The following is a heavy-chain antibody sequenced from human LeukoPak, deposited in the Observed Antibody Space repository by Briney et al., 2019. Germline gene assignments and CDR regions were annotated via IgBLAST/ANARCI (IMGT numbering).Heavy chain of an antibody. V-gene: IGHV1-18*01. CDR3: ARVGDILTGYPYYFDY. Sequence: ASVKVSCKASGYTFTSYGISWVRQAPGQGLEWMGWISAYNGNTNYAQKFQGRVTMTTDTSTSTAYMELRSLRSDDTAVYYCARVGDILTGYPYYFDYWGQGTLVTVSS. J-gene: IGHJ4*02. CDR2: ISAYNGNT. CDR1: GYTFTSYG. D-gene: IGHD3-9*01.